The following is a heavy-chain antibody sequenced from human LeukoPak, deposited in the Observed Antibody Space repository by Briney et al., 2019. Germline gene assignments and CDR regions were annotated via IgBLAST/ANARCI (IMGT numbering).Heavy chain of an antibody. Sequence: GGSLRLSCAASGFIFSSKWMSWVRLPPGKGLEWVANIKHDGSEKNCVDSVKGRFTISRDNAKNSLYLQMNSLRAEDTAVYYCARDGSGEWPIGYWGLGTLVTVSS. CDR2: IKHDGSEK. J-gene: IGHJ4*02. V-gene: IGHV3-7*01. CDR1: GFIFSSKW. D-gene: IGHD3-10*01. CDR3: ARDGSGEWPIGY.